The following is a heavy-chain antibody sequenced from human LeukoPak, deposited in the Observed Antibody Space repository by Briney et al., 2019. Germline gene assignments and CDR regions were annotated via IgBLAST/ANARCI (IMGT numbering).Heavy chain of an antibody. D-gene: IGHD4-23*01. CDR3: ARARWGPDGYCFDY. Sequence: GGSLRLSCAASGFTFSSYAMHWVRQAPGKGLEWVAVISYDGSNKYYADSVKGRFTISRDNAKNSLYLQMNSLRAEDTAVYYCARARWGPDGYCFDYWGQGTLVTVSS. V-gene: IGHV3-30*04. CDR1: GFTFSSYA. J-gene: IGHJ4*02. CDR2: ISYDGSNK.